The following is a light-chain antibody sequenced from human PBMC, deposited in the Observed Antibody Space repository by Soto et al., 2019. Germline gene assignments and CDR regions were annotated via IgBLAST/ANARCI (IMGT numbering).Light chain of an antibody. V-gene: IGLV2-14*01. Sequence: QSVLTQPASVSWSPGQSITISCTGTSSDVGAYNHVSWYQQHPGKAPQLIIYEVSKRPSGLSNRFSASKSGNTASLTISGLQAEDEADYYCCSYTTSRTLVFGTGTKVTVL. CDR1: SSDVGAYNH. CDR2: EVS. CDR3: CSYTTSRTLV. J-gene: IGLJ1*01.